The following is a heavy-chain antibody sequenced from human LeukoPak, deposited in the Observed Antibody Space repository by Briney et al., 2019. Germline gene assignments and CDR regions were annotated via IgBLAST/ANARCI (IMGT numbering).Heavy chain of an antibody. CDR2: IYHSGST. Sequence: SQTLSLTCTVSGGSISSGGYYWSWIRQPPGKGLEWIGYIYHSGSTYYNPSLKSRVTISVDRSKNQFSLKLSSVTAADTAVYYCARDGIAAAGTQGYWGQGTLVTVSS. V-gene: IGHV4-30-2*01. CDR1: GGSISSGGYY. CDR3: ARDGIAAAGTQGY. D-gene: IGHD6-13*01. J-gene: IGHJ4*02.